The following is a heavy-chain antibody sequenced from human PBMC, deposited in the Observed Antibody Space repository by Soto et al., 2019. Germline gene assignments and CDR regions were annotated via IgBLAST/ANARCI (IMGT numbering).Heavy chain of an antibody. CDR3: ARDQPGPKSY. CDR2: IKEDGSEK. CDR1: GFTFSSYW. V-gene: IGHV3-7*01. J-gene: IGHJ4*02. Sequence: EVQLVESEGGLVQPGGSLRLSCGGSGFTFSSYWMSWVRQAPGKGLEWVAIIKEDGSEKYYVDSVKGRFTISRDNAKNSLYLQMNSLRAEDTAVYYCARDQPGPKSYWGQGTLVTVSS.